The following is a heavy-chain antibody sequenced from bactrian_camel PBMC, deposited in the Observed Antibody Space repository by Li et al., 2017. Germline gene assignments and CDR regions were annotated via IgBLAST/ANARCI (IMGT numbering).Heavy chain of an antibody. V-gene: IGHV3S40*01. CDR1: GFTFSRYA. J-gene: IGHJ6*01. CDR3: VMWGGWVDGTWYADLGD. Sequence: VQLVESGGGLVQPGGSLRLSCAASGFTFSRYAMSWVRQAPGKGLEWVSRITYNGANTYYADSVKGRFTISRDNAENTVYLQLNSLKIEDTAMYYCVMWGGWVDGTWYADLGDCGQGTQVTVS. CDR2: ITYNGANT. D-gene: IGHD6*01.